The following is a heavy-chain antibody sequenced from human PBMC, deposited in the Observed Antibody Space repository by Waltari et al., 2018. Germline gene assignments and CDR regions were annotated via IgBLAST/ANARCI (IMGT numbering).Heavy chain of an antibody. V-gene: IGHV1-2*02. CDR2: INPNSGGT. Sequence: QVQLVQSGAEVKKPGASVKVSCKASGYTFTGYYMHWVRQAPGQGLEWRGWINPNSGGTNYAQKFQGRVTMTRDTSISTAYMELSRLRSDDTAVYYCARDHNIVVVPAAMDDAFDIWGQGTMVTVSS. D-gene: IGHD2-2*01. J-gene: IGHJ3*02. CDR1: GYTFTGYY. CDR3: ARDHNIVVVPAAMDDAFDI.